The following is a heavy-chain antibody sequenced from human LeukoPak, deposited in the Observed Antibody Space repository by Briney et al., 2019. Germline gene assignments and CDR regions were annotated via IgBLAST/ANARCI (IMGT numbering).Heavy chain of an antibody. J-gene: IGHJ3*02. V-gene: IGHV4-30-4*01. CDR2: IYYSGRT. Sequence: SETLSLTCTVSGGSIRSGDHYWSWIRQPPRKGLEWIGYIYYSGRTSFNPSLESRLTISVDTSKNQFSLKLRSVTAADTAVYYCAREKDYYDSLSGAFDIWGQGTMVTVSS. D-gene: IGHD3-22*01. CDR1: GGSIRSGDHY. CDR3: AREKDYYDSLSGAFDI.